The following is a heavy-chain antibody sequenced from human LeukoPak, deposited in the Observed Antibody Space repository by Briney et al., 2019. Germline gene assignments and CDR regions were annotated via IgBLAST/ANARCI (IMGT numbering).Heavy chain of an antibody. V-gene: IGHV4-34*01. CDR2: INHSGST. CDR1: GGSLSGYY. Sequence: SETLSLTCPVYGGSLSGYYWSWIRQPPGKGLEWIGEINHSGSTNYNPSLKSRVTISVDTSKNQFSLKLSSVTAADTAVYYCARVLLWFGESWGWFDPWGQGTLVTVSS. D-gene: IGHD3-10*01. CDR3: ARVLLWFGESWGWFDP. J-gene: IGHJ5*02.